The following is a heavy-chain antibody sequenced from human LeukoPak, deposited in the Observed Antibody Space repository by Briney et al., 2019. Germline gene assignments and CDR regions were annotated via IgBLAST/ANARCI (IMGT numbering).Heavy chain of an antibody. CDR2: LYSGGSI. J-gene: IGHJ4*02. CDR3: ARSSISSYYED. CDR1: GFTVSSSY. D-gene: IGHD1-26*01. V-gene: IGHV3-66*01. Sequence: PGGSLRLSCAGSGFTVSSSYMSWVRQVPGRGLEWVSILYSGGSIFYADSVKGRFTISRDISKNMLHLQMNSLRADDTAVYYCARSSISSYYEDWGQGTLVTVSS.